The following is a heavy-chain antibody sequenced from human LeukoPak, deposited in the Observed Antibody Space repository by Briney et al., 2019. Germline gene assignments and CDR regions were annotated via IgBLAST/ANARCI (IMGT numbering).Heavy chain of an antibody. V-gene: IGHV3-15*01. CDR1: GFTFDDYG. D-gene: IGHD3-10*01. CDR2: IKSKSDGGTT. Sequence: GGSLRLSCAASGFTFDDYGMSWVRQAPGKGLEWLGRIKSKSDGGTTDSTAPVKGRFTISRDDSKNTLYLQMNSLETEDTAVYYCAKSHYGYIDYWGQGTLVTVSS. CDR3: AKSHYGYIDY. J-gene: IGHJ4*02.